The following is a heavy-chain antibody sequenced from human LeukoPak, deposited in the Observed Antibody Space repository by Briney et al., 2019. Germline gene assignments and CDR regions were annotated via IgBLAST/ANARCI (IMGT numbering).Heavy chain of an antibody. J-gene: IGHJ4*02. D-gene: IGHD3-9*01. Sequence: QAGGSLRLSCTASGFTFGDYAMSWFRQAPGKGLEWVGFIRSKAYGGTTEYAASVKGRFTISRDDSKSIAYLQMNSLKTEDTAVYYCSRFLLLQSYYDILTGYQPYYFDYWGQGTLVTVSS. V-gene: IGHV3-49*03. CDR2: IRSKAYGGTT. CDR3: SRFLLLQSYYDILTGYQPYYFDY. CDR1: GFTFGDYA.